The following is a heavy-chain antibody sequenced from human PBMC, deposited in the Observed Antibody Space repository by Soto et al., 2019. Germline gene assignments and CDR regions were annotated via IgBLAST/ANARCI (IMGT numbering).Heavy chain of an antibody. D-gene: IGHD5-12*01. CDR2: IRSKAYGGTT. Sequence: GGSLRLSCTASGFTFGDYAMSWFRQAPGKGLEWVGFIRSKAYGGTTEYAASVKGRFTISRDDSKSIAYLQMNSLKTEDTAVYYCTRTETDIVATIGFDYWGQGTLVTVSS. J-gene: IGHJ4*02. V-gene: IGHV3-49*03. CDR3: TRTETDIVATIGFDY. CDR1: GFTFGDYA.